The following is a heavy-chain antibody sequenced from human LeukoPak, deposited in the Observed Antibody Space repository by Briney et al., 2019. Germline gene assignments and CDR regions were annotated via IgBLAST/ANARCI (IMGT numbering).Heavy chain of an antibody. CDR1: GFTFSSYE. CDR3: AKERESYFEFDL. V-gene: IGHV3-23*01. CDR2: ISGSADNT. D-gene: IGHD1-26*01. Sequence: GGSLRLSCAASGFTFSSYEMNWVRQAPGKGLEWVSAISGSADNTYYVDSVKGRFTISRDNSRNTLYLQMNSLRAEDTAIYYCAKERESYFEFDLWGQGTLVTASS. J-gene: IGHJ4*02.